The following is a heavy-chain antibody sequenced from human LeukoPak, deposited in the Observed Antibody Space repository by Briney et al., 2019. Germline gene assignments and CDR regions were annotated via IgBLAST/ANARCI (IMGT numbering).Heavy chain of an antibody. Sequence: PGRSLRLSCAAFGFIFDDYAMHWVRQAPGKGLEWVSGISWNSGSIGYADSVKGRFTISRDNAKNSLYLQMNSLRAEDTALYYCAKDAGGYYYYYMGVWGKGTTVTISS. D-gene: IGHD3-10*01. V-gene: IGHV3-9*01. CDR3: AKDAGGYYYYYMGV. J-gene: IGHJ6*03. CDR1: GFIFDDYA. CDR2: ISWNSGSI.